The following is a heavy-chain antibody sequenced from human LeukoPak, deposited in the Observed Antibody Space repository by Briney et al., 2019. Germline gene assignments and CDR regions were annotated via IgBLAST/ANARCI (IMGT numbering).Heavy chain of an antibody. CDR3: ARDMAAAGPDAIDY. J-gene: IGHJ4*02. Sequence: GGSLRLSCAASGFTVSSNYMSWVRQAPGKGLEWVSVIYSGGTTYYADSVKGRFTISRDNAKNSLYLQMNSLRAEDTAVYYCARDMAAAGPDAIDYWGQGTLVTVSS. V-gene: IGHV3-53*01. D-gene: IGHD6-13*01. CDR1: GFTVSSNY. CDR2: IYSGGTT.